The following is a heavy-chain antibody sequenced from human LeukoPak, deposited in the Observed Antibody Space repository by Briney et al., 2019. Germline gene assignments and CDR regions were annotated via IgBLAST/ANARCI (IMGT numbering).Heavy chain of an antibody. V-gene: IGHV4-39*01. CDR2: VHSGGTT. CDR3: ASLATVEARRSAFDI. J-gene: IGHJ3*02. CDR1: GGSISRTNYY. Sequence: SETLSLTCTVSGGSISRTNYYWGWIRQPPGKGLEWIGSVHSGGTTYYNPVLKSRVTISVDTSRSQFSLNLSSVTAADTAVYFCASLATVEARRSAFDIWGQGTTVTVSS. D-gene: IGHD1-26*01.